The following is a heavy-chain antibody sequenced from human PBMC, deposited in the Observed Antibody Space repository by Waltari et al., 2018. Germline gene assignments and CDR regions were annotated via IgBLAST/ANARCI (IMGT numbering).Heavy chain of an antibody. CDR2: IYYSGST. CDR1: GGSISSYS. V-gene: IGHV4-59*01. Sequence: QVQLQESGPGLVKPSETLSLTCTVSGGSISSYSWSWLRQPPGKGLEWIGYIYYSGSTNYNPSLKSRVTISVDTSKNQFSLKLSSVTAADTAVYYCARDSGPVVMGVDYWGQGTLVTVSS. J-gene: IGHJ4*02. CDR3: ARDSGPVVMGVDY. D-gene: IGHD2-15*01.